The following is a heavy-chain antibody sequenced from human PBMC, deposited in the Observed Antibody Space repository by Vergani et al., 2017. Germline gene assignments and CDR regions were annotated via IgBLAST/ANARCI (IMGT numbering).Heavy chain of an antibody. V-gene: IGHV3-21*01. J-gene: IGHJ4*02. CDR1: RFTFSSYS. Sequence: EEQLVESGGGLVKPGGSLRPSCAASRFTFSSYSMNWVRQAPGRGLEWVSSISSSGAYIYYADSVKGRFTVSRDNAKNSLYLQMNSLRAEDTAVDYCARGRSGDYDFMTGTDPLTWGQGTLVTVSS. CDR3: ARGRSGDYDFMTGTDPLT. D-gene: IGHD3-9*01. CDR2: ISSSGAYI.